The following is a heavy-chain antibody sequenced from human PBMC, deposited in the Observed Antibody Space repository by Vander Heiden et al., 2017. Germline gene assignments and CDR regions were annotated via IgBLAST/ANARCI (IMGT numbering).Heavy chain of an antibody. CDR2: ISSSSTSI. J-gene: IGHJ3*02. CDR3: ARDIHFGNNFDI. V-gene: IGHV3-48*02. D-gene: IGHD1-20*01. CDR1: GFTFSSYS. Sequence: EVQLVESGGGLVQPGGSLRLSSAAPGFTFSSYSMNWVRQAPGKGLEWISYISSSSTSIYYADSVRGRFTISRDNAKNSLYLQMNSLRDEDTAVYYCARDIHFGNNFDIWGQGTMVTVSS.